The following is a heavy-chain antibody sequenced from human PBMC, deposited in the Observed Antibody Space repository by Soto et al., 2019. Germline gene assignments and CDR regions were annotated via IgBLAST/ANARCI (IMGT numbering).Heavy chain of an antibody. V-gene: IGHV3-23*01. J-gene: IGHJ4*02. CDR2: ITGSGGST. CDR3: AKTFDY. CDR1: GFTFSSHA. Sequence: PGGSLRLSCAVSGFTFSSHAMSWVRQAPGKGLECVSSITGSGGSTYYADSVKGRFTISRDKSKNTLYLQMNSLRGEDTAVYYCAKTFDYWGQGTLVTVSS.